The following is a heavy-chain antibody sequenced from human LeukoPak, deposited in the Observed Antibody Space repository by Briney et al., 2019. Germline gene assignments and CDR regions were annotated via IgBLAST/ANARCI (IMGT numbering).Heavy chain of an antibody. CDR3: ARCLNAYYYDNSGYSPEHYYMDV. D-gene: IGHD3-22*01. Sequence: PSETLSLTCTVSGDSISNYYWSWVRQPAGKGLEWIGRIYASGSSNYNPSFKSRITMSVDTSKNQFSLKLSSVTAADTAVYYCARCLNAYYYDNSGYSPEHYYMDVWGKGTTVIVSS. J-gene: IGHJ6*03. V-gene: IGHV4-4*07. CDR1: GDSISNYY. CDR2: IYASGSS.